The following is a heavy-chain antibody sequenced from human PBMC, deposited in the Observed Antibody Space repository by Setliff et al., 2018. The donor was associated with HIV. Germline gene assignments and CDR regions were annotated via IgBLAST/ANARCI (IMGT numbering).Heavy chain of an antibody. CDR3: ARKDHYYDTRRGFFDI. V-gene: IGHV4-61*09. CDR2: VSTSGST. D-gene: IGHD3-22*01. J-gene: IGHJ3*02. CDR1: GGSFSRGTYY. Sequence: ASETLSLTCTVSGGSFSRGTYYWSWIRQPAGKGLEWIGHVSTSGSTDYNPSLNSRVTISVDASKNLFSLKLISVTAADTAVYYCARKDHYYDTRRGFFDIWGRGTLVTVS.